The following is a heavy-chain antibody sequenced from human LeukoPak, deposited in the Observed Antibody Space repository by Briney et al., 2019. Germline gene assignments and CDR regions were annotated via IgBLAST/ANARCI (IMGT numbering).Heavy chain of an antibody. D-gene: IGHD4-17*01. CDR3: ATLTTVTTLGYDY. CDR1: GYTFTSYG. CDR2: ISAYNGNT. V-gene: IGHV1-18*04. Sequence: ASVKVSCKASGYTFTSYGISWVRQAPGQGVEWMGWISAYNGNTNYAQKLQGRVTMTTDTSTSTAYMELRSLRSDGTAVYYCATLTTVTTLGYDYWGQGTLVTVSS. J-gene: IGHJ4*02.